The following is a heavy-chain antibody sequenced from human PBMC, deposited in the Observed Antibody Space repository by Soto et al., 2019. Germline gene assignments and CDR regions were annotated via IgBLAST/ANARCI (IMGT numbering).Heavy chain of an antibody. CDR3: ARGTLVSPNYGLDV. CDR1: GYSFSSYW. Sequence: PGESLKISCKGSGYSFSSYWISWVRQMPGKGLEWMARIDPSDSYTNYSPSFQGHVTISVDKSISTAYLQWSSLKTSDTAMYYCARGTLVSPNYGLDVWGQGTTVTVSS. V-gene: IGHV5-10-1*01. D-gene: IGHD6-6*01. J-gene: IGHJ6*02. CDR2: IDPSDSYT.